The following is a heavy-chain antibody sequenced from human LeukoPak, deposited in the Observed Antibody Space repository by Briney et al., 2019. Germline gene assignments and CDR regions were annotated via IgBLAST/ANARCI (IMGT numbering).Heavy chain of an antibody. Sequence: SETLSLTCAVYGGSFSGYYWSWIRQPPGKGLEWIGEINHSGSTNHNPSLKSRVTISVDTSKNQFSLKLSSVTAADTAVYYCARDSRGGFDFDYWGQGTLVTVSS. CDR1: GGSFSGYY. J-gene: IGHJ4*02. CDR3: ARDSRGGFDFDY. D-gene: IGHD2-21*01. CDR2: INHSGST. V-gene: IGHV4-34*01.